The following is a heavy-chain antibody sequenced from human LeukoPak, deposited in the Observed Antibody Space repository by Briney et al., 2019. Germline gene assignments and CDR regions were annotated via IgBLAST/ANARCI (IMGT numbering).Heavy chain of an antibody. CDR1: GFTFSRSW. CDR3: ARDMGPSRGYDEALGY. J-gene: IGHJ4*02. V-gene: IGHV3-74*01. Sequence: PGGSLRLSCAASGFTFSRSWMHWVRQAPGKGLVWVSRINDDGSTTSYADSVKGRFTISRDNAKNSLYVQMKSLRVEDTAVYYCARDMGPSRGYDEALGYWGQGILVTVSS. CDR2: INDDGSTT. D-gene: IGHD5-12*01.